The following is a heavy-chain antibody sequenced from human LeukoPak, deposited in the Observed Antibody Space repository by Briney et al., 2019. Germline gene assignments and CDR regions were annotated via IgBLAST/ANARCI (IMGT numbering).Heavy chain of an antibody. J-gene: IGHJ4*02. CDR1: GGSISSYY. V-gene: IGHV4-59*01. CDR3: ARASVLLSADY. CDR2: IYNSGGT. Sequence: PSETLSLTCTVSGGSISSYYWSWIRQPPGKGLEWTGYIYNSGGTKYNPSLKSRLTISVDTSKNQFSLNLSSVTAADTAVYYCARASVLLSADYWGQGTLVTVSS. D-gene: IGHD3-16*01.